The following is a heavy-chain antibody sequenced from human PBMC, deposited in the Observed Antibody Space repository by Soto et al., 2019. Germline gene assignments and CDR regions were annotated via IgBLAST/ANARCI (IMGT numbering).Heavy chain of an antibody. CDR2: IWYDGSNK. V-gene: IGHV3-33*01. CDR3: ARAGYCSSTSCYVLDY. CDR1: GFTFSSYG. J-gene: IGHJ4*02. Sequence: GGSLRLSCAASGFTFSSYGMHWVRQAPGKGLEWVAVIWYDGSNKYYADSVKGRFTISRDNSKNTLYLQMNSLRAEDTAVYYCARAGYCSSTSCYVLDYWGQGTLVTVSS. D-gene: IGHD2-2*01.